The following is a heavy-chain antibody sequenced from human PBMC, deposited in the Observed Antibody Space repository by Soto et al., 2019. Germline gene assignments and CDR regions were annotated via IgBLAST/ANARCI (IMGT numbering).Heavy chain of an antibody. J-gene: IGHJ4*02. CDR3: ARVPKTYYYDSSGSQRRFYFDY. CDR1: GGSISSGGYY. Sequence: SETLSLTCTVSGGSISSGGYYWSWIRQHPGKGLEWIGYIYYSGSTYYNPSLKSRVTISVDTSKNQFSLKLSSVTAADTAVYYCARVPKTYYYDSSGSQRRFYFDYWGQGTLVTVSS. D-gene: IGHD3-22*01. V-gene: IGHV4-31*03. CDR2: IYYSGST.